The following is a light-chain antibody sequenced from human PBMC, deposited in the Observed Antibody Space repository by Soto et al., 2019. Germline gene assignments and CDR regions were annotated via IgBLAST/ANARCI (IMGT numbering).Light chain of an antibody. J-gene: IGLJ1*01. Sequence: QSVLTQPASVSGSPGQSITISCTGTSSDVGGYNYVSWYQQHPGKAPKLMIYEVTNRPSGVSNRFSGSKSGNTASLTISGLQAEDEADYYCSSYPSRSTLVFANGTRPQS. CDR3: SSYPSRSTLV. V-gene: IGLV2-14*01. CDR1: SSDVGGYNY. CDR2: EVT.